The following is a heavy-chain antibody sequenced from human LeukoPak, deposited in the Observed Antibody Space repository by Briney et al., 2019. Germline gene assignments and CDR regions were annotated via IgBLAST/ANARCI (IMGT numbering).Heavy chain of an antibody. CDR3: ARDGMVRGVIGYYYYGMDV. J-gene: IGHJ6*04. CDR2: IKQDGSEK. Sequence: GGSLRLSCAASGFTFSSYWMSWVRQAPGKGLEWVANIKQDGSEKYYVDSVKGRFTISRDNAKKSLYLQMNSLRAEDTAVYYCARDGMVRGVIGYYYYGMDVWGKGTTVTVSS. V-gene: IGHV3-7*03. CDR1: GFTFSSYW. D-gene: IGHD3-10*01.